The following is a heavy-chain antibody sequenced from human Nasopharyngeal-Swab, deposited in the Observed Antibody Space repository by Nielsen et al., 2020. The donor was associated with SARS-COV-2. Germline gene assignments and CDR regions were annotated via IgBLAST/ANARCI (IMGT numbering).Heavy chain of an antibody. J-gene: IGHJ4*02. V-gene: IGHV1-8*01. CDR2: MNPKSGNT. Sequence: ASVKVSCKASGYTFTSYDINWVRQATGQGLEWMGWMNPKSGNTGYAQKFQGRVTMTRNTSISTAYMELSSLRSEDPAVYYCARPRNWNDGLDYWGQGTLVTVSS. CDR3: ARPRNWNDGLDY. CDR1: GYTFTSYD. D-gene: IGHD1-1*01.